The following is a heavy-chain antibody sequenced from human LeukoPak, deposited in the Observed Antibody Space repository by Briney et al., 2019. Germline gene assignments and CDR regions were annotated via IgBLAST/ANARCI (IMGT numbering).Heavy chain of an antibody. CDR2: INPNSGGT. J-gene: IGHJ4*02. Sequence: GASVKVPCKASGYTFTGYYMHWVRQAPGQGLEWMGWINPNSGGTNYAQKFQGRVTMTRDTSISTAYMELSRLRSDDTAVYYCARCPGYYFWSGYYDYWGQGTLVTVSS. D-gene: IGHD3-3*01. V-gene: IGHV1-2*02. CDR1: GYTFTGYY. CDR3: ARCPGYYFWSGYYDY.